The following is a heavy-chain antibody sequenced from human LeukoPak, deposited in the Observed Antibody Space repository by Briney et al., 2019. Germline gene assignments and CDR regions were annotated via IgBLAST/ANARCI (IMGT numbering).Heavy chain of an antibody. D-gene: IGHD1-26*01. CDR3: ARHVSSGSYPRLGFDP. Sequence: GESLKISCKGSGYTFINYWIGWARHMPGKGLQWLGIIYPGDSDTKYSPSFQGQVTFSVDKSISTAYLQWSSLKASDTAMYYCARHVSSGSYPRLGFDPWGQGTLVTVSS. J-gene: IGHJ5*02. CDR2: IYPGDSDT. CDR1: GYTFINYW. V-gene: IGHV5-51*01.